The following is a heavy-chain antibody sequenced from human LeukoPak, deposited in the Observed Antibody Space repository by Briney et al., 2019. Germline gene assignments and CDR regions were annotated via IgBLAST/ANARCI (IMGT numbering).Heavy chain of an antibody. V-gene: IGHV3-33*08. CDR3: ARDNSRCGGGSCYTVPWYFDL. D-gene: IGHD2-15*01. Sequence: QPGGSLRLSCAASGFTVSSNYMSWVRQAPGKGLEWVAVIWYDGSNKYYADSVKGRFTISRDNSKNTLYLQMNSLRAEDTAVYYCARDNSRCGGGSCYTVPWYFDLWGRGTLVTVSS. CDR1: GFTVSSNY. CDR2: IWYDGSNK. J-gene: IGHJ2*01.